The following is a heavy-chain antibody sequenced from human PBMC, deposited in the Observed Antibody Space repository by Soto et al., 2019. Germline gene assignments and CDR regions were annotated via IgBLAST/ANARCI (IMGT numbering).Heavy chain of an antibody. V-gene: IGHV1-3*01. J-gene: IGHJ6*03. Sequence: QVQLVQSGAEVKKPGASVKVSCKASGYTFTSYAMHWVRQAPGQRLEWMGWINGGNGNTKYSQKFQGRVTITRDTSASTAYMELSSLRSEDTAVYYCARDGWGYCSSTSCCYGRYYYYMDVWGKGTTVTVSS. D-gene: IGHD2-2*01. CDR2: INGGNGNT. CDR3: ARDGWGYCSSTSCCYGRYYYYMDV. CDR1: GYTFTSYA.